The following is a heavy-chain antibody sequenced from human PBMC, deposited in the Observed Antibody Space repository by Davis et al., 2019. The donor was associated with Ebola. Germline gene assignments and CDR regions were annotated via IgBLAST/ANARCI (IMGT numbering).Heavy chain of an antibody. CDR2: IYPGDSDT. V-gene: IGHV5-51*01. J-gene: IGHJ3*02. CDR3: ARREFYDGSGYYYSAFDI. D-gene: IGHD3-22*01. CDR1: GYSFTSYW. Sequence: GESLKISCKGSGYSFTSYWIGWVRQMPGKGLEWMGIIYPGDSDTRYSPSFQGQVTISADKSISTAYLQWSSLKASDTAMYYCARREFYDGSGYYYSAFDIWGQGTMVTVSS.